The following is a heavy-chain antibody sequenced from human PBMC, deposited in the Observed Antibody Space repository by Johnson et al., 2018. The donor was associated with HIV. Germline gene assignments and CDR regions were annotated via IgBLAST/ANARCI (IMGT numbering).Heavy chain of an antibody. V-gene: IGHV3-NL1*01. J-gene: IGHJ3*02. CDR3: AREMVAAKVSLDI. CDR1: GFTFGDSA. D-gene: IGHD2-15*01. Sequence: QVQLVESGGGLVQPGGSLRLSCAASGFTFGDSAIHWVRQATGKGLEWVSVIYSGGSTYYPDSVKGRFTISRDNFKNTLYLQMDSLRAEDTAVYFCAREMVAAKVSLDIWGQGTVVTVSS. CDR2: IYSGGST.